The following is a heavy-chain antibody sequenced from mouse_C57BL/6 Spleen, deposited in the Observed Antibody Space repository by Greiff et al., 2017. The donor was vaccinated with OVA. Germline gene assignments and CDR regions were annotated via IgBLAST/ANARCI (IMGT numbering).Heavy chain of an antibody. D-gene: IGHD1-1*02. Sequence: VKLQQPGTELVKPGASVKLSCKASGYTFTSYWMHWVKQRPGQGLEWIGNINPSNGGTNYNEKFKSKATLTVDESSSTAYMQLSSLTSEDSAVYYCARSDYAVYYYAMDYWGQGTSVTVSS. CDR3: ARSDYAVYYYAMDY. V-gene: IGHV1-53*01. J-gene: IGHJ4*01. CDR2: INPSNGGT. CDR1: GYTFTSYW.